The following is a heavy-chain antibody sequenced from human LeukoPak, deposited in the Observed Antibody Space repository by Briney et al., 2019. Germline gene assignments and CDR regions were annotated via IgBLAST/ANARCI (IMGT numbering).Heavy chain of an antibody. V-gene: IGHV4-59*08. CDR3: AQTTGWPGFDF. Sequence: EPSETLSLTCSASGASTSRRYWSWIRQSPGRTLEWIGHIYDGRDTKYNPSLTSRVTISVDTSRNQFSLSLTSVTAADTAIYYCAQTTGWPGFDFWGPGALVTVSS. CDR1: GASTSRRY. D-gene: IGHD6-19*01. CDR2: IYDGRDT. J-gene: IGHJ4*02.